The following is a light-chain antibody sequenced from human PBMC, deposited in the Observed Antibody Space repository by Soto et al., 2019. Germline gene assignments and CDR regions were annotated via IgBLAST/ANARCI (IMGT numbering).Light chain of an antibody. Sequence: EIVLTQSPATLSLSPGERATLSCRASQSVGSYLAWYQQKPGQAPRLLIYDASNRATGIPARFSGGGSGTDFTLTISSLEPEDLAVYYCQQRSNWPPVFTFGRGTKVDIK. CDR3: QQRSNWPPVFT. CDR2: DAS. CDR1: QSVGSY. J-gene: IGKJ3*01. V-gene: IGKV3-11*01.